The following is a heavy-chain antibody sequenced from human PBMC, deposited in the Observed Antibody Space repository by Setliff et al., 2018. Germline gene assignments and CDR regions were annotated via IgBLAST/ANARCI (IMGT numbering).Heavy chain of an antibody. CDR1: GGSFSGYY. J-gene: IGHJ5*02. V-gene: IGHV4-34*01. D-gene: IGHD6-19*01. Sequence: SETLSLTCAVYGGSFSGYYWSWIRQPPGKGLEWIGSIYHSGSTYYNPSLKSRVTISVDTSKNQFSLKLSSVTAADTAVYYCARRSGWPNWFDPWGQGTLVTVSS. CDR3: ARRSGWPNWFDP. CDR2: IYHSGST.